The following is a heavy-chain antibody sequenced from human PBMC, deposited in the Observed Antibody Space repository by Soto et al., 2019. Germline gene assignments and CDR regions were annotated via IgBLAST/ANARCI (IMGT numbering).Heavy chain of an antibody. CDR2: ISSSSSYI. CDR3: ARAGDSSGWTVYFDY. V-gene: IGHV3-21*01. CDR1: GFPFSSYS. J-gene: IGHJ4*02. Sequence: NPGGSLRLSCAASGFPFSSYSMNWVRQAPGKGLEWVSSISSSSSYIYYADSVKGRFTISRDNAKNSLYLQMNSLRAEDTAVYYCARAGDSSGWTVYFDYWGQGTLVTGSS. D-gene: IGHD6-19*01.